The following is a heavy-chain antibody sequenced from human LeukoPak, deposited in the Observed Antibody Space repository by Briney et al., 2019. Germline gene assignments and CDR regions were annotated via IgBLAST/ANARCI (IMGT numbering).Heavy chain of an antibody. CDR1: GYTFTGYY. J-gene: IGHJ4*02. V-gene: IGHV1-2*02. D-gene: IGHD6-19*01. CDR3: ARSPSYPVAGIKGDDY. CDR2: INPNSGGT. Sequence: ASVKVSCKASGYTFTGYYMRWVRQAPGQGLEWMGWINPNSGGTNYAQKFQGRVTMTRDTSISTAYMELSRLRSDDTAVYYCARSPSYPVAGIKGDDYWGQGTLVTVSS.